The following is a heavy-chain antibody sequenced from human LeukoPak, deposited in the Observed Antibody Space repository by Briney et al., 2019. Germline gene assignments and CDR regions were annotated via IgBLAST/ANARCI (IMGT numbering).Heavy chain of an antibody. CDR1: GFNFGTFW. CDR3: ARDQNFYDTTGEGYFQH. J-gene: IGHJ1*01. Sequence: GGSLRLSCAASGFNFGTFWRSWVRQAPGRGLEWVAKINQDGSVRDYVDSVKGRFTISRDNANNFLHLQMNSLRADDAAVYYCARDQNFYDTTGEGYFQHWGQGTLVTVSS. V-gene: IGHV3-7*01. D-gene: IGHD3-22*01. CDR2: INQDGSVR.